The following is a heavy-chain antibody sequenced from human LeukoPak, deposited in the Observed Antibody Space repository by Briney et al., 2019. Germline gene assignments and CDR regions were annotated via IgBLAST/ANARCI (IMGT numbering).Heavy chain of an antibody. CDR3: ARDMCSGGSCYPYGMDV. CDR2: ISSSSSTI. Sequence: GGSLRLSCAASGFTFSSYSMNWVRQAPGKGLEWVSYISSSSSTIYYADSVKGRFTISRDNAKNSLYLQMNSLRAEDTAVYYCARDMCSGGSCYPYGMDVWGQGTTVTVSS. CDR1: GFTFSSYS. V-gene: IGHV3-48*04. J-gene: IGHJ6*02. D-gene: IGHD2-15*01.